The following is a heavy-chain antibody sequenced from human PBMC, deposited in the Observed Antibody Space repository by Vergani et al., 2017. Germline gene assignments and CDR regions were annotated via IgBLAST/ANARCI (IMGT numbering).Heavy chain of an antibody. D-gene: IGHD2-8*02. CDR2: IDEYGNRA. J-gene: IGHJ5*01. CDR1: GFSFNTYW. V-gene: IGHV3-74*03. CDR3: VRTEYCTGIACNTRFDS. Sequence: EVQLVESGGGSVQSGGSLRLSCVASGFSFNTYWMHWVRQVPGKGLMWVARIDEYGNRATYGDFETGRFTISRDNAKNTVLLQMNNLRADDAGVYYFVRTEYCTGIACNTRFDSWGQGALVTVSS.